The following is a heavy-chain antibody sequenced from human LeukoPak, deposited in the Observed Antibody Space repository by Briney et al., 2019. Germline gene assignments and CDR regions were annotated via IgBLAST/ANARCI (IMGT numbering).Heavy chain of an antibody. D-gene: IGHD3-3*01. CDR3: ARVGSGHRYYYYYYYMDV. CDR1: GFTFSSYG. V-gene: IGHV3-33*01. CDR2: IWYDGSNK. J-gene: IGHJ6*03. Sequence: RGSLRLSCAAPGFTFSSYGMYWVRQAPGKGLEWVAVIWYDGSNKYYANSVKGRFTISRAKSKNKLYLQMGSLRAEEMAVYYCARVGSGHRYYYYYYYMDVWGKGTTVTVSS.